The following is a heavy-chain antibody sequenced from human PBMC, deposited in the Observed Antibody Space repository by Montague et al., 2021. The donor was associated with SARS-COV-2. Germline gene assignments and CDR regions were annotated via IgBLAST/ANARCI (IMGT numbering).Heavy chain of an antibody. J-gene: IGHJ6*02. CDR1: GDSISTSTW. D-gene: IGHD6-13*01. Sequence: SETLSLTCRVSGDSISTSTWWTWVRQTPGKGLEWIGEIFHSGTIXXNPSLKSRVSISVDKSNNQFSLRLSSLIAADTAVYYCATLSRRTAAGTRGYFGLDVWGQGTTVVVSS. CDR2: IFHSGTI. V-gene: IGHV4-4*02. CDR3: ATLSRRTAAGTRGYFGLDV.